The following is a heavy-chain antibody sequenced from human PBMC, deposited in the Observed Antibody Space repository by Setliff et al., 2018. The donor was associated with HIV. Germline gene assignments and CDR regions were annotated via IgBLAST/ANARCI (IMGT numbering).Heavy chain of an antibody. CDR2: INHSGST. Sequence: SETLSLTCAVYGGSFSGYYWSWIRQPPGKGLEWIGEINHSGSTNYSPSLKSRVTISVDASKNQFSLEMTSMTAADTAVYYCVRTGSSTSWGVYHYYYMDIWGKGTTVTVSS. V-gene: IGHV4-34*01. D-gene: IGHD3-10*01. J-gene: IGHJ6*03. CDR1: GGSFSGYY. CDR3: VRTGSSTSWGVYHYYYMDI.